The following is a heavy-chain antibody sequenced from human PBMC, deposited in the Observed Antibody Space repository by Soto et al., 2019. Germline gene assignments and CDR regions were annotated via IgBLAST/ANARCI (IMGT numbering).Heavy chain of an antibody. J-gene: IGHJ4*02. Sequence: EVQLLESGGGLVQPGGSLRLSCAASGFTFSNYAMSWVRQAPGKGLEWVSAISGSGGSTYYADSVKGRFTISRDNSKNTLYLQMNSLRAEDTAVYYGAKDPWLQLWPKTFDYWGQGTLVTVSS. CDR2: ISGSGGST. CDR1: GFTFSNYA. CDR3: AKDPWLQLWPKTFDY. D-gene: IGHD5-18*01. V-gene: IGHV3-23*01.